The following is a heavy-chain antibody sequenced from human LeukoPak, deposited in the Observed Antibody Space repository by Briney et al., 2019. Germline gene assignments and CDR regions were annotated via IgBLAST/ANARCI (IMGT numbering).Heavy chain of an antibody. CDR1: GDSVSSNSAA. V-gene: IGHV6-1*01. Sequence: SQTLSLTCAISGDSVSSNSAAWSWIRQSPSRGLEWLGRTYYRSKWYNVYAVSVKSRITINPDTSKNQFSLQLNSVTPEDTAVYYCASQYSSRLELFDYWGQGTLVTVSS. J-gene: IGHJ4*02. D-gene: IGHD6-13*01. CDR2: TYYRSKWYN. CDR3: ASQYSSRLELFDY.